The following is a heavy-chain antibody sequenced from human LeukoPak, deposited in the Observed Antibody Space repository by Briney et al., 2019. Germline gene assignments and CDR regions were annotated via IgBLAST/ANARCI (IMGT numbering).Heavy chain of an antibody. Sequence: AGGSLRLSCAASGFTFSSYWMSWVRQAPGKGLEWVANIKQDGSEKYYVDSVKGRFTISRDNAKNSLYLQMNSLRAEDTAVYYCARDGWLVVAAAYFDYWGQGTLVTVSS. CDR1: GFTFSSYW. D-gene: IGHD2-15*01. J-gene: IGHJ4*02. V-gene: IGHV3-7*01. CDR3: ARDGWLVVAAAYFDY. CDR2: IKQDGSEK.